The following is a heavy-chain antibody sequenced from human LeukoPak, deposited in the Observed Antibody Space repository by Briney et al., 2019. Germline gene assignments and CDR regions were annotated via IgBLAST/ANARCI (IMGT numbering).Heavy chain of an antibody. CDR2: IHKNAIT. D-gene: IGHD1-26*01. Sequence: SGGSLRLSCAASGFTVSSNYMTWVRQAPGKGLEWVSVIHKNAITYYADTVKGRFTISRDSSKNTVYLQMNSLRVEDTAVYYCARELREHGVFDIWGQGIMVTVSS. CDR1: GFTVSSNY. V-gene: IGHV3-53*01. CDR3: ARELREHGVFDI. J-gene: IGHJ3*02.